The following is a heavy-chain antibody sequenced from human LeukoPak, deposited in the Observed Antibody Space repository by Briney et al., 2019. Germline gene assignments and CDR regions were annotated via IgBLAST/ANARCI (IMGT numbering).Heavy chain of an antibody. Sequence: GESLKISCKGSGYCFTSYWIGWVRQMPGKGLEWMGIIYPGDSDTRYSPSFQGQVTISADKSISTAYLQWSSLKASDTAMYYCARQTKIPFCSGGSCYSDYWGQGTLVTVSS. CDR2: IYPGDSDT. D-gene: IGHD2-15*01. J-gene: IGHJ4*02. CDR1: GYCFTSYW. V-gene: IGHV5-51*01. CDR3: ARQTKIPFCSGGSCYSDY.